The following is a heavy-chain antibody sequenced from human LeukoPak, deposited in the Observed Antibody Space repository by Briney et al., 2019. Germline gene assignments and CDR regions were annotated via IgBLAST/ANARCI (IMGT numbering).Heavy chain of an antibody. J-gene: IGHJ4*02. CDR2: INPKTGDT. D-gene: IGHD2-2*01. V-gene: IGHV1-2*02. CDR1: GYTFSGYH. Sequence: ASVKVSCKASGYTFSGYHVHWVRQAPGQGLEWMGWINPKTGDTDYTQNFQGRVTMTRDTSITTAYMELTRLRSDDTAVYYCARYCSSTSCYSDYWGQGTLVTVSS. CDR3: ARYCSSTSCYSDY.